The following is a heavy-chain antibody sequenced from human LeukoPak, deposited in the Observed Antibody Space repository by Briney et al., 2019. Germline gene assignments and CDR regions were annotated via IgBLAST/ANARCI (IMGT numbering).Heavy chain of an antibody. D-gene: IGHD3-10*01. J-gene: IGHJ4*02. CDR3: AKGPRTGYYYGSGSYSVDY. V-gene: IGHV3-11*04. CDR2: ISSSGSTI. Sequence: PGGSLRLSCAASGFTFSDYYMSWIRQAPGKGLEWVSYISSSGSTIYYADSVKGRFTISRDNSKNTLYLQMNSLRAEDTAVYYCAKGPRTGYYYGSGSYSVDYWGQGTLVTVSS. CDR1: GFTFSDYY.